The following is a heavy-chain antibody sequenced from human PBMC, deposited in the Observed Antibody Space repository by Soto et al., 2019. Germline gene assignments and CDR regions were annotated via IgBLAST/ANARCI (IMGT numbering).Heavy chain of an antibody. CDR1: GFTFSSYA. J-gene: IGHJ4*02. CDR2: ISYDGSNK. Sequence: QVQLVESGGGVVQPGRSLRLSCAASGFTFSSYAMHWVRQAPGKGLEWVAVISYDGSNKYYADSVKGRFTISRDNSKNTLYLQMNSLRAEDTAVYYCASPGGGDCISTSCLPNWGQGTLVTVSS. CDR3: ASPGGGDCISTSCLPN. D-gene: IGHD2-2*01. V-gene: IGHV3-30-3*01.